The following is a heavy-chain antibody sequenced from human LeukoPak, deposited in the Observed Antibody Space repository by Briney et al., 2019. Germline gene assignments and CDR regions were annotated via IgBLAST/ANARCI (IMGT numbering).Heavy chain of an antibody. CDR3: ARQGIYFRSADS. J-gene: IGHJ4*02. CDR2: IKQDGTEN. D-gene: IGHD3-10*01. Sequence: GGSLRLSCAASGFTFSSYGMSWVRQAPGKGLEWVANIKQDGTENYYVDSVKGRFTISRDNAKNSLYLQMNSLRAEDTALYYCARQGIYFRSADSWGQGTLVTVSS. V-gene: IGHV3-7*05. CDR1: GFTFSSYG.